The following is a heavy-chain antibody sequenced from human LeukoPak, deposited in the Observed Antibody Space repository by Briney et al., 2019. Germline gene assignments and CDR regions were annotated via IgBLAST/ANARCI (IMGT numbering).Heavy chain of an antibody. J-gene: IGHJ4*02. CDR3: ASSDTAMVYLDY. V-gene: IGHV3-11*03. CDR1: GFTFSDYY. CDR2: ISSSSSYT. Sequence: PGGSLRLSCAASGFTFSDYYMSWIRQAPGKGLEWVSYISSSSSYTNYADSVKGRFTISRDNAENSLYLQMNSLRAEDTAVYYCASSDTAMVYLDYWGQGTLVTVSS. D-gene: IGHD5-18*01.